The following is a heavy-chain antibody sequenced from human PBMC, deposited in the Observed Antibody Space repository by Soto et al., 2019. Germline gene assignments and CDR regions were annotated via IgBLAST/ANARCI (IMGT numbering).Heavy chain of an antibody. CDR2: ISSGGSFI. Sequence: EVQLVESGGGLVQPGGSLRLSCAASGFTFSDFTMNWVRQAPGKGLQWVSSISSGGSFISYADFVSGRFTICRDNAKNSLYLQVDSVRAEDTSVFFCARGSRRTFDYWGQGTLVTVSS. CDR1: GFTFSDFT. J-gene: IGHJ4*02. D-gene: IGHD6-13*01. CDR3: ARGSRRTFDY. V-gene: IGHV3-21*01.